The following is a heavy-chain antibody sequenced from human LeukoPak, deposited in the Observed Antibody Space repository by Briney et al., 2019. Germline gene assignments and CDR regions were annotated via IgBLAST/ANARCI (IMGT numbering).Heavy chain of an antibody. CDR1: GFTFSDYY. CDR2: ISSSGSTI. Sequence: GGSLRLSCAASGFTFSDYYMSWIRQAPGKGLEWVSYISSSGSTIYYADSVKGRFTISRDDAKNSLYLQMNSLRAEDTAVYYCATRLITITVGDIWGQGTMVTVSS. V-gene: IGHV3-11*04. CDR3: ATRLITITVGDI. D-gene: IGHD3-3*01. J-gene: IGHJ3*02.